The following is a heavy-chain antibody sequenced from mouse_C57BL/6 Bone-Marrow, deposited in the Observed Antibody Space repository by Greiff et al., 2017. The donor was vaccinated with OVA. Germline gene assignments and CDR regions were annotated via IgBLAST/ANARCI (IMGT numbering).Heavy chain of an antibody. Sequence: QVQLQQPGAELVKPGASVKLSCKASGYTFTSYWMHWVKQRPGRGLEWIGRIDPNSGGTKYNEKFKSKATLTVDKPSSTAYMQLSSLTSENSAVYYFARRGNCGYDGRGLAYWGQGTLVTVSA. CDR1: GYTFTSYW. CDR2: IDPNSGGT. V-gene: IGHV1-72*01. J-gene: IGHJ3*01. D-gene: IGHD2-2*01. CDR3: ARRGNCGYDGRGLAY.